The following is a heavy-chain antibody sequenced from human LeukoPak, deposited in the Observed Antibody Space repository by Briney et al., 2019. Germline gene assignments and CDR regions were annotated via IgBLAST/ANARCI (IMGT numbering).Heavy chain of an antibody. D-gene: IGHD2-2*03. CDR1: GGSISSYY. CDR3: ASWISVTYHAFDI. Sequence: SETLSLTCTVSGGSISSYYWSCIRQPPGKGREWIGYIYYSGSTNYNPSLKSRVTISVDTSKNQFSLTLSSVTAADTAVYSCASWISVTYHAFDIWGQGKMVTVSS. CDR2: IYYSGST. V-gene: IGHV4-59*08. J-gene: IGHJ3*02.